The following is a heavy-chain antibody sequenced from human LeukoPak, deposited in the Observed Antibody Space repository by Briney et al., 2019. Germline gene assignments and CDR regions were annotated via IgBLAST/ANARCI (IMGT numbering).Heavy chain of an antibody. CDR1: GFTFSSYG. J-gene: IGHJ4*02. V-gene: IGHV3-30*18. Sequence: PGGSLRLSCAASGFTFSSYGMHWVRQAPGKGLEWVAVISYDGSNKYYADSVKGRFTISRDNSKNTLYLQMSSLRAEDTAVYYCVKVRRHYDSSGYYDYWGQGTLVTVSS. CDR2: ISYDGSNK. CDR3: VKVRRHYDSSGYYDY. D-gene: IGHD3-22*01.